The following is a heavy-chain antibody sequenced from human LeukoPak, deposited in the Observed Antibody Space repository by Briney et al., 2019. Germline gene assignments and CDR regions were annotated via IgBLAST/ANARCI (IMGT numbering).Heavy chain of an antibody. V-gene: IGHV1-24*01. Sequence: ASVKVSCKVSGYTLTELSMHWVRQAPGKGLVWMGGFDPEDGETIYAQKFQGRVTMTEDTSTDTAYMELSSLRSEDTAVYYCATSVVPAAIQLHGAFDIWGQGTMVTVSS. J-gene: IGHJ3*02. CDR1: GYTLTELS. CDR2: FDPEDGET. CDR3: ATSVVPAAIQLHGAFDI. D-gene: IGHD2-2*02.